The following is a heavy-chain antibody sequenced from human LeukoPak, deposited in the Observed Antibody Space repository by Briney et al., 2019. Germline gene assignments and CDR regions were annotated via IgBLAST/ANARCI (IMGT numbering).Heavy chain of an antibody. CDR2: ISPAGTT. D-gene: IGHD1-26*01. V-gene: IGHV3-11*04. CDR1: GFTLSDYY. J-gene: IGHJ4*02. Sequence: GGSLRLSCAASGFTLSDYYMTWIRRTPGKGLEWVSYISPAGTTYYADSVKGRFTISRDNAKTSLYLQIINLRADDTAVYYCARDKVVGATHFDYWGQGTLVTVSS. CDR3: ARDKVVGATHFDY.